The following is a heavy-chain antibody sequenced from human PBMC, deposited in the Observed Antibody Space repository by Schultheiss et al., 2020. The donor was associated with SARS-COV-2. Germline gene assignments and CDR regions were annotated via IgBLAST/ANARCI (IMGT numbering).Heavy chain of an antibody. CDR2: ISYDGSNK. J-gene: IGHJ3*02. D-gene: IGHD2-15*01. CDR1: GFTFSSYG. CDR3: TLRSAAGAFDI. V-gene: IGHV3-30*03. Sequence: GESLKISCAASGFTFSSYGMHWVRQAPGKGLEWVAVISYDGSNKYYADSVKGRFTISRDNSKNTLYLQMNSLRAEDTAVYYCTLRSAAGAFDIWGQGTMVTVSS.